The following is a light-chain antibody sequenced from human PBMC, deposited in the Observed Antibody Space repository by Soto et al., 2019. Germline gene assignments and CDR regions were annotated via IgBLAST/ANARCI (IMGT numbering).Light chain of an antibody. J-gene: IGLJ1*01. CDR3: CSFAGNYIYV. CDR1: SSDVGGYNY. V-gene: IGLV2-11*01. Sequence: SALTQPRSVSGSPGQSVAMSCAGTSSDVGGYNYVSWYLQHPGKAPKVMIYDVSKRPSGVPDRFSGSKSGNTASLTISGLQSEDEADYYCCSFAGNYIYVFGTGTKVTV. CDR2: DVS.